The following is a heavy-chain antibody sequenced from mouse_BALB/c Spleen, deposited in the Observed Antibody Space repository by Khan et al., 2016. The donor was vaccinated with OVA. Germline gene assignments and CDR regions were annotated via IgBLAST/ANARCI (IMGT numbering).Heavy chain of an antibody. V-gene: IGHV2-2*02. CDR1: GFSLTTYG. CDR3: ARNYDYDEGLAY. J-gene: IGHJ3*01. D-gene: IGHD2-4*01. Sequence: QVQLKESGPGLVQPSQSLSITCTVSGFSLTTYGVHWVRQSPGKGLVWLGAIWSGGSTDYNAAFISRLSISKDNSTSQVFFKMNSLQANDTAIYYCARNYDYDEGLAYWGQGTLVTVSA. CDR2: IWSGGST.